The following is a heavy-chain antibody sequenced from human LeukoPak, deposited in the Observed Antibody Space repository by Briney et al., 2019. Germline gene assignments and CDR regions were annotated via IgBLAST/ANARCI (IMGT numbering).Heavy chain of an antibody. CDR3: ARATYQHDFDY. J-gene: IGHJ4*02. Sequence: PSETLSLTCTVSGGSISSYYWSWIRQPPGKGLEWIGYIYYSGSTNYNPSLKSRVTISVDTSKNQFSLKLSSVTAADTAVYYCARATYQHDFDYWGQGTLVTVSS. CDR2: IYYSGST. V-gene: IGHV4-59*01. D-gene: IGHD2-2*01. CDR1: GGSISSYY.